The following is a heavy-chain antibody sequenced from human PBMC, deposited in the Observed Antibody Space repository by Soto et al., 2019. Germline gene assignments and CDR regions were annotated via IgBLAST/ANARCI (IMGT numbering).Heavy chain of an antibody. D-gene: IGHD4-17*01. CDR3: VREERSVLTTHYNYYMDV. CDR2: IGSTGDT. J-gene: IGHJ6*03. Sequence: GGSLRLSCAASGFTLSSYDMHWVRQVAGKSLEWVSAIGSTGDTYYSDSVKGRFTISRENARDSLYLQMNSLRAGDTAVYYCVREERSVLTTHYNYYMDVWGKGTTVTVSS. CDR1: GFTLSSYD. V-gene: IGHV3-13*01.